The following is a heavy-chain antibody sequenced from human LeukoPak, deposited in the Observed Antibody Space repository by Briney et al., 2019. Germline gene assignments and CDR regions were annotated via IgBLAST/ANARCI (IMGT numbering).Heavy chain of an antibody. J-gene: IGHJ4*02. CDR3: ARGTTPSPYYSDY. CDR1: GGTFSSYA. V-gene: IGHV1-69*04. D-gene: IGHD1-14*01. CDR2: IIPILGIA. Sequence: ASVKVSCKASGGTFSSYAISWVRQAPGQGLEWMGRIIPILGIANYAQKFQGRVTITADKSTSTAYMELSSLRSEDTAVYYCARGTTPSPYYSDYWGQGTLVTVSS.